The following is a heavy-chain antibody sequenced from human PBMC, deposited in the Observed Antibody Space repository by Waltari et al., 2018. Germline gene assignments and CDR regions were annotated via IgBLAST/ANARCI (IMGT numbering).Heavy chain of an antibody. Sequence: QLQLQESGPGLVKPSRTLSLTCAVAVDSLITTYWWSWARQPPGKGLEWIGQVHRSGRTNYNPSFASRVTMSLDTYNNQFSLKVTSATAADTAVYYCARDRGRGLYLDSWGPGTLVTVSP. V-gene: IGHV4-4*02. D-gene: IGHD2-15*01. J-gene: IGHJ4*02. CDR3: ARDRGRGLYLDS. CDR1: VDSLITTYW. CDR2: VHRSGRT.